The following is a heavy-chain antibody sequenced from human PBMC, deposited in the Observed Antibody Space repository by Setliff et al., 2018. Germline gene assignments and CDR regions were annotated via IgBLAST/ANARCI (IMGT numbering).Heavy chain of an antibody. Sequence: GGSLRLSCEGSGFGFSSYTMNWVRQTPGGGLEWVSSISIRSDYINYADSVKGRLVISRDNANNSLFLQMNGLRAEDTGVYYCVRGTQYLPVGDLWGQGTLVTVSS. CDR3: VRGTQYLPVGDL. J-gene: IGHJ5*02. V-gene: IGHV3-21*01. D-gene: IGHD1-7*01. CDR1: GFGFSSYT. CDR2: ISIRSDYI.